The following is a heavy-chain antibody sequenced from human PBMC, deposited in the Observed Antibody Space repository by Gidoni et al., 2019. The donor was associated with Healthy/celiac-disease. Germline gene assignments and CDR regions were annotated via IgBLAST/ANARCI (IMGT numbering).Heavy chain of an antibody. V-gene: IGHV4-38-2*02. CDR1: GYSISSGYY. D-gene: IGHD2-15*01. CDR2: LYHSGST. CDR3: AREGLGYCSGGSCLGNAFDI. J-gene: IGHJ3*02. Sequence: QVQLQESGPGLVKPSEPLSLTCTVSGYSISSGYYWGWIRQPPGKGLEWIGSLYHSGSTYYNPSLKSRVTISVDTSKNQFSLKLSSVTAADTAVYYCAREGLGYCSGGSCLGNAFDIWGQGTMVTVSS.